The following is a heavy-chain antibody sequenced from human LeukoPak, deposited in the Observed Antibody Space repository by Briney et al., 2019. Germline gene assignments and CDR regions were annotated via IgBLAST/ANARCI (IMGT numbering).Heavy chain of an antibody. D-gene: IGHD3-22*01. CDR3: AAGYSSGYYPLDY. CDR2: INPNSGGT. J-gene: IGHJ4*02. V-gene: IGHV1-2*04. Sequence: ASVKVSCKASGYTFTGYYMHWVRQAPGQGLEWMGWINPNSGGTNYAQKFQGWVTMTRDTSISTAYMELSRLRSDDTAVYYRAAGYSSGYYPLDYWGQGTLVTVSS. CDR1: GYTFTGYY.